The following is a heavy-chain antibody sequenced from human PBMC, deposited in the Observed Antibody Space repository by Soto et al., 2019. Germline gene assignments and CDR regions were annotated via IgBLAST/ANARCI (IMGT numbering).Heavy chain of an antibody. CDR3: ASSSSSLRSGGYYYYYCMDV. V-gene: IGHV4-59*01. CDR1: GGSISSYY. J-gene: IGHJ6*03. CDR2: IYYSGST. D-gene: IGHD6-6*01. Sequence: QVQLQESGPGLVKPSETLSLTCTVSGGSISSYYWSWIRQPPGKGLEWIGYIYYSGSTNYNPSLKSRVTISVDTSKNQFSLKLISVTAADTAVYYCASSSSSLRSGGYYYYYCMDVWGKGTTVTVSS.